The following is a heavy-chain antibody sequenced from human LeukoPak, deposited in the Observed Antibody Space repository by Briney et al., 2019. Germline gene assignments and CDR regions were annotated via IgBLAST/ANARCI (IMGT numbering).Heavy chain of an antibody. Sequence: SVKVSCKASGGTFSSYAISWVRQAPGQGLEWMGGIIPIFGTANYAQKFQGRVTITRNTSISTAYMELSSLRSEDTAVYYCARGGLRDFWSGSAYYYYMDVWGKGTTVTVSS. CDR2: IIPIFGTA. CDR1: GGTFSSYA. J-gene: IGHJ6*03. V-gene: IGHV1-69*05. CDR3: ARGGLRDFWSGSAYYYYMDV. D-gene: IGHD3-3*01.